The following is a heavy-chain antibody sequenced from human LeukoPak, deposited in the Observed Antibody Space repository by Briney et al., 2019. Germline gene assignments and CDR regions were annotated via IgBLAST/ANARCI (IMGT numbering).Heavy chain of an antibody. D-gene: IGHD3-22*01. CDR2: MYYSGST. Sequence: SETLSLTCTVSGGSISSYYWSWIRQPPGKGLEWIGYMYYSGSTNYNPSLKSRVTISVDTSKNQFSLKLSSVTAADTAVYYCARGLNSSGYYYVSFFFDYWGQGTLVTVSS. CDR3: ARGLNSSGYYYVSFFFDY. CDR1: GGSISSYY. V-gene: IGHV4-59*01. J-gene: IGHJ4*02.